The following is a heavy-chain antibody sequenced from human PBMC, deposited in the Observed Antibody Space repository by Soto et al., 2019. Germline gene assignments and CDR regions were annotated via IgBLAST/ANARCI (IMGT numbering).Heavy chain of an antibody. V-gene: IGHV5-10-1*01. Sequence: DSLTISCQASGYTFTAFWITLVRQMPGKGLEWMATNDPRDSYSNYSLSFQGHVTISTDKSIGTAYLQWSSLKASDTAMYYCARHYYYGSGSYLDYWGQGTLVTVSS. J-gene: IGHJ4*02. CDR2: NDPRDSYS. CDR1: GYTFTAFW. D-gene: IGHD3-10*01. CDR3: ARHYYYGSGSYLDY.